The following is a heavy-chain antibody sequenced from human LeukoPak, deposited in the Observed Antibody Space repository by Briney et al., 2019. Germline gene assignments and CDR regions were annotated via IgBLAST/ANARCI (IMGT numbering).Heavy chain of an antibody. J-gene: IGHJ4*02. V-gene: IGHV3-23*01. CDR3: AKDRSYGGRGYYFDY. CDR2: ISGSGGST. Sequence: GGSLRLSCAASGFTFSSYAMSWVRQAPGKGLEWVSAISGSGGSTYYADSVKGRFTISRDNSKNTLYLQMNSLRAEDTAVYYCAKDRSYGGRGYYFDYWGQGTLVTVSS. CDR1: GFTFSSYA. D-gene: IGHD4-23*01.